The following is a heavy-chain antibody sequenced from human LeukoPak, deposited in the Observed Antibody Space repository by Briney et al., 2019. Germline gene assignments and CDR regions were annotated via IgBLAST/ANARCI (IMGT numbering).Heavy chain of an antibody. D-gene: IGHD1-1*01. CDR1: GYIFTDYY. J-gene: IGHJ4*02. CDR3: ARGGKGLQLIGSFYDY. Sequence: EASLKVSCKASGYIFTDYYIHWVRQAPGQGLEWMGWMNPNGGIDYAQKFHGRVTLTRDTSITTAYMELSSLRSDDTAVYFCARGGKGLQLIGSFYDYWGQGTLVTVSS. CDR2: MNPNGGI. V-gene: IGHV1-2*02.